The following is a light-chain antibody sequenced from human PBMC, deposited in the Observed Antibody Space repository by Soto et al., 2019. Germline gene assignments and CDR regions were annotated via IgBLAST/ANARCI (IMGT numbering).Light chain of an antibody. CDR1: HSVSSSY. V-gene: IGKV3D-20*02. CDR3: QQRNIWPPVT. J-gene: IGKJ5*01. CDR2: GAF. Sequence: EIVLTQSPGTLSFSPGERATLSCRASHSVSSSYLAWYQQKPGQAPRLLIYGAFNRAAGIPARFSGSGSGTDFTLTISGLEPEDSAVYYCQQRNIWPPVTFGQGTRLEIK.